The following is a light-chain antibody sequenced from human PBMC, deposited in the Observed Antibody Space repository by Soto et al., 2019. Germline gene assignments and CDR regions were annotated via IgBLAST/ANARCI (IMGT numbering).Light chain of an antibody. V-gene: IGKV3-20*01. J-gene: IGKJ1*01. CDR2: GAS. Sequence: ENVLTQSPGTLSSSPGEGASLSCRASHSVSSTSLAWYQQKPGQAPRLLIYGASTRATGIPDRFSGSGSGTEFTLTISRLEPEDFAVYYCQQYGSSPPKTFGQGTKV. CDR1: HSVSSTS. CDR3: QQYGSSPPKT.